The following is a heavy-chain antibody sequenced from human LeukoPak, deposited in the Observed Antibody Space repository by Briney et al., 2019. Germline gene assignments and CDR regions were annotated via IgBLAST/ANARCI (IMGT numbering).Heavy chain of an antibody. Sequence: QPGGSLRLSCAASGFTFSSYSMNWVRQAPGKGLEWVSYISSSISTKYYADSVKGRFTISRDNAKNSLYLQMNSLRDEDTAVYYCARDQYRGHWFYAFDIWGQGTMVTVSS. CDR1: GFTFSSYS. CDR3: ARDQYRGHWFYAFDI. V-gene: IGHV3-48*02. D-gene: IGHD3-9*01. J-gene: IGHJ3*02. CDR2: ISSSISTK.